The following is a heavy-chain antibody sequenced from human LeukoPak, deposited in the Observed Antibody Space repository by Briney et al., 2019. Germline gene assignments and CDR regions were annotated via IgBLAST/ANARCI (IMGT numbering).Heavy chain of an antibody. J-gene: IGHJ4*02. CDR2: ITDSGSPM. D-gene: IGHD6-13*01. CDR1: GFTFSSYE. CDR3: ARESSSWPQPCDY. V-gene: IGHV3-48*03. Sequence: GGSLRLSCAASGFTFSSYEMNWVRQAPGKGVEWVSYITDSGSPMYYGDSVKGRFTISRDNAKNSLFLQMNSLRAEDTAVYYCARESSSWPQPCDYWGQGTLVTVSS.